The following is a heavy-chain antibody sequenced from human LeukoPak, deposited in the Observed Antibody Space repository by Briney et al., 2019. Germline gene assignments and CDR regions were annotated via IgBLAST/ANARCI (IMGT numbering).Heavy chain of an antibody. CDR2: TRKKVNSYTT. V-gene: IGHV3-72*01. CDR1: GFTFSSYR. CDR3: ARSYGSGTYPFDY. D-gene: IGHD3-10*01. Sequence: GGSLRLSCAASGFTFSSYRMNWVRQAPGKGLEWVGRTRKKVNSYTTEYAASVKGRFTISRDDSKNSLYLQMNSLKTEDTAVYYCARSYGSGTYPFDYWGQGTLVTVSS. J-gene: IGHJ4*02.